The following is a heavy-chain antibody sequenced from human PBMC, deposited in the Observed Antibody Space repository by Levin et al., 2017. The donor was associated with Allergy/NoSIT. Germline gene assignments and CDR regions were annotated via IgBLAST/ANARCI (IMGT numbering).Heavy chain of an antibody. CDR1: GFTFSSYA. V-gene: IGHV3-23*01. J-gene: IGHJ6*02. CDR3: AKGRNYGMDV. CDR2: ISGSGGST. Sequence: GESLKISCAASGFTFSSYAMSWVRQAPGKGLEWVSAISGSGGSTYYADSVKGRFTISRDNSKNTLYLQMNSLRAEDTAVYYCAKGRNYGMDVWGQGTTVTVSS. D-gene: IGHD1-14*01.